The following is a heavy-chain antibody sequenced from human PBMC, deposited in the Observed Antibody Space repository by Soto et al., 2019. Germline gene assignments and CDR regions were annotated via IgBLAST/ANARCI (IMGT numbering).Heavy chain of an antibody. CDR3: ARDFRGARGGIYYYYYGMDV. D-gene: IGHD1-26*01. V-gene: IGHV4-61*01. CDR1: GGSVSSGSYY. Sequence: PSETLSLTCTVSGGSVSSGSYYWSWIRQPPGKGLEWIGYIYYSGSTNYNPSLKSRVTISVDTSKNQFSLKLSSVTAADTAVYYCARDFRGARGGIYYYYYGMDVWGQGTTVTVSS. J-gene: IGHJ6*02. CDR2: IYYSGST.